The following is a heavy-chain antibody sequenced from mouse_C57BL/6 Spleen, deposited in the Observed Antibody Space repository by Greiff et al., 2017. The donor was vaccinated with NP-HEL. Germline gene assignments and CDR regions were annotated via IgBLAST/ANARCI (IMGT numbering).Heavy chain of an antibody. Sequence: QVQLQQPGAELVRPGSSVKLSCKASGYTFTSYWMDWVKQRPGQGLEWIGNIYPSDSETHYNQKFKDKATLTVDKSSSTAYMQLSSLTSEDSAVYDCARRSSYVGGFDYLGQGTTLTVSS. D-gene: IGHD1-1*01. CDR1: GYTFTSYW. CDR3: ARRSSYVGGFDY. V-gene: IGHV1-61*01. J-gene: IGHJ2*01. CDR2: IYPSDSET.